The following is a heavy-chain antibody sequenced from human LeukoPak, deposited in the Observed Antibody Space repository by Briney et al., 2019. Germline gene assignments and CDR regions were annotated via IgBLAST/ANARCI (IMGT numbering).Heavy chain of an antibody. V-gene: IGHV1-46*01. J-gene: IGHJ4*02. D-gene: IGHD5-24*01. Sequence: ASVEVSRKASGYTFTSYYMHWVRQAPGQGLEWMGIINPSGGSTSYAQKFQGRVTMTRDTSTGTVYMDLSSLRSDDTAVYYCAKAGQERYFDYWGQGTLVTVSS. CDR3: AKAGQERYFDY. CDR1: GYTFTSYY. CDR2: INPSGGST.